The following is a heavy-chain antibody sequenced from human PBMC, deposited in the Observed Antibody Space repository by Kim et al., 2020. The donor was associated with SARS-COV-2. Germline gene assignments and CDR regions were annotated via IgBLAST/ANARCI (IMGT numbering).Heavy chain of an antibody. J-gene: IGHJ5*02. D-gene: IGHD4-17*01. CDR3: ARHGGLRLYNWFDP. Sequence: TPSLKSRVTISVDTSKNQFSLKLSSVTAADTAVYYCARHGGLRLYNWFDPWGQGTLVTVSS. V-gene: IGHV4-59*08.